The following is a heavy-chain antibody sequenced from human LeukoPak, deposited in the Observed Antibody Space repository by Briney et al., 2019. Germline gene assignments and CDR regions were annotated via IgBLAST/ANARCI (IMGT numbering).Heavy chain of an antibody. J-gene: IGHJ4*02. CDR2: TYYNGRA. CDR1: GDSITNSY. Sequence: SETLSLTCTVSGDSITNSYWSWFRQPPGEGLEWITYTYYNGRANYNPSLKSRVSISVDTSKNQFSLKLNSVTAADTAVYYCARAKGDFWGQGTLVTVSS. V-gene: IGHV4-59*01. CDR3: ARAKGDF.